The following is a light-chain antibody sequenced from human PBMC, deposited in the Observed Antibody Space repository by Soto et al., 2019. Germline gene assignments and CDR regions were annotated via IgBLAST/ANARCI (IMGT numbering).Light chain of an antibody. CDR2: GAS. J-gene: IGKJ3*01. CDR3: QHYGSSPKVT. Sequence: EIGVTQSPCTLSLSPGERDTLSCRASQSVSSSYLAWYQQKPGQAPRLLLYGASSRATGIPDRFSGRGSGTDFTLPISRLEPEHCAGYYSQHYGSSPKVTVGPATKVHIK. CDR1: QSVSSSY. V-gene: IGKV3-20*01.